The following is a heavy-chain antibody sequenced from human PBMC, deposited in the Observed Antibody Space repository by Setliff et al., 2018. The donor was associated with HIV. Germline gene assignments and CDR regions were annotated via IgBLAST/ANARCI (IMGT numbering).Heavy chain of an antibody. V-gene: IGHV5-51*01. CDR1: GYIFTHYW. CDR2: IYPNDFDT. CDR3: PKAGRGIYYTGGYYYDGFDV. Sequence: PGESLKISCDTSGYIFTHYWIGWVRQMPGKGLECMGIIYPNDFDTKYSPSFQGQVTISADRSTNTAYLEWSSLKASDTAMYYCPKAGRGIYYTGGYYYDGFDVWGQGTMVT. J-gene: IGHJ3*01. D-gene: IGHD3-22*01.